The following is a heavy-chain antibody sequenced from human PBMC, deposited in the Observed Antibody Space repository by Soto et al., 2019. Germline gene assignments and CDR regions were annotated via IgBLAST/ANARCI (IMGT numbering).Heavy chain of an antibody. V-gene: IGHV3-30-3*01. CDR3: ARGHYGSGSYYKPWHYFDY. D-gene: IGHD3-10*01. J-gene: IGHJ4*02. CDR2: ISYDGSNK. Sequence: PGGSLRLSCAASGFTFSSYAMHWVRQAPGKGLEWVAVISYDGSNKYYADSVKGRFTISRDNSKNTLYLQMNSLRAEDTAVYYCARGHYGSGSYYKPWHYFDYWGQGTLVTVSS. CDR1: GFTFSSYA.